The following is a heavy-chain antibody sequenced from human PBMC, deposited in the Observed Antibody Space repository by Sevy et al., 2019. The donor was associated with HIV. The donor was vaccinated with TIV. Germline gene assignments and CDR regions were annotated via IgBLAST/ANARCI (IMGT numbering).Heavy chain of an antibody. CDR3: AGGPGIQLWPDDAFDI. CDR1: GFTFSSYA. V-gene: IGHV3-30-3*01. J-gene: IGHJ3*02. Sequence: GGSLRLSCAASGFTFSSYAMHWVRQAPGKGLEWVAVISYDGSNKYYADSVKGRFTISRDNSKNTLYLQMNSLRAEDTAVYYCAGGPGIQLWPDDAFDIWGQGTMVTVSS. D-gene: IGHD5-18*01. CDR2: ISYDGSNK.